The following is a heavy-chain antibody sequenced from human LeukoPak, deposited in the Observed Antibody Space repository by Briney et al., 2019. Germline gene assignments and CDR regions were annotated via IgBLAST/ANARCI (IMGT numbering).Heavy chain of an antibody. CDR1: GFTFSNYW. V-gene: IGHV3-7*01. D-gene: IGHD3-10*01. Sequence: GGSLRLSCAASGFTFSNYWMTWVRQAPGKGLEWVASIKQDGSDKYYVDSVKGRCTISRDNAKNSLYLQMNSLRAEDTAVYYCARHRFGSGILADYWGQGTLVTVSS. CDR2: IKQDGSDK. J-gene: IGHJ4*02. CDR3: ARHRFGSGILADY.